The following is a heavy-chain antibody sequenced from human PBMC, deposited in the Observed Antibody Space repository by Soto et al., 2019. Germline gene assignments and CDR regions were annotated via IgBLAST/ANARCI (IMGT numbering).Heavy chain of an antibody. CDR1: GASISNSY. D-gene: IGHD3-22*01. CDR2: IYYSGTT. CDR3: ARLGITMIVVVTPVDI. V-gene: IGHV4-59*08. Sequence: SETLSLTCTVSGASISNSYWSWIRQPPGKRLEWIGHIYYSGTTNYNPSPESRVTISVDTSKNQFSLKLSSVTAADTAVYYCARLGITMIVVVTPVDIWGQGTMVTVSS. J-gene: IGHJ3*02.